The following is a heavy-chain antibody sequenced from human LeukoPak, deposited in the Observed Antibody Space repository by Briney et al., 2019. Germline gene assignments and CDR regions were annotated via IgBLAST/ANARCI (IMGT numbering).Heavy chain of an antibody. CDR2: TYYRSKWYN. Sequence: SQTLSLTCAISGDSVSSNSAAWNWVRQSPSRGLEWLGRTYYRSKWYNGYAVSVKSRITIKPDTSKNQFSLQLNSVTPDDTAVYYCARVVGREVDYWGQGTLVTVSS. CDR1: GDSVSSNSAA. V-gene: IGHV6-1*01. J-gene: IGHJ4*02. D-gene: IGHD1-26*01. CDR3: ARVVGREVDY.